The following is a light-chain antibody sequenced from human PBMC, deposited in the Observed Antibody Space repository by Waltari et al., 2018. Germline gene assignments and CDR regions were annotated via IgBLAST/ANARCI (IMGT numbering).Light chain of an antibody. CDR1: QTVLNSY. Sequence: EILLTQFPGTLSLSPGERATLSCRASQTVLNSYLAWYHQKPGQAPRLLLYATSTRAPGIPDRFSGSESGADFILTISRLEPEDFAVYFCQHYASSLYTFGQGTKLEIK. V-gene: IGKV3-20*01. J-gene: IGKJ2*01. CDR3: QHYASSLYT. CDR2: ATS.